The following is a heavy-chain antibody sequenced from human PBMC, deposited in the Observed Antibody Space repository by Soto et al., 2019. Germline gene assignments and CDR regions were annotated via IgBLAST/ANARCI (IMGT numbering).Heavy chain of an antibody. V-gene: IGHV1-3*01. Sequence: QVQLVQSGAEVKKPGASVKVSCKASGYTFTSYAMHWVRQAPGQRLEWMGWINAGNGNTKYSQNFQGRVTITRDTSASTAYMELSSLRSEDTAVYYCARDDYSNYGSVDYWGQGTLVTVSS. CDR2: INAGNGNT. J-gene: IGHJ4*02. D-gene: IGHD4-4*01. CDR3: ARDDYSNYGSVDY. CDR1: GYTFTSYA.